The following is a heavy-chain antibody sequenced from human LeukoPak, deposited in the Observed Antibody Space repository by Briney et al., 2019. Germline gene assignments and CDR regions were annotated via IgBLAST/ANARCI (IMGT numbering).Heavy chain of an antibody. J-gene: IGHJ5*02. Sequence: ASVKVSCKASGYTFTSYGISWVRQAPGQGLEWMGWISAYNGNTNYAQKLQGRVTMTTDTSTSTAYMELRSLRSDDTAVYYCARDLPGYYDSSGYYSTNWFDPWGQRTLVTVSS. CDR1: GYTFTSYG. CDR3: ARDLPGYYDSSGYYSTNWFDP. CDR2: ISAYNGNT. V-gene: IGHV1-18*01. D-gene: IGHD3-22*01.